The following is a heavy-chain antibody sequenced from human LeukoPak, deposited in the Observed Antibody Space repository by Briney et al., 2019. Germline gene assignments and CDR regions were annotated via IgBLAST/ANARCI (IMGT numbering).Heavy chain of an antibody. D-gene: IGHD3-22*01. CDR2: IIPIFGTA. Sequence: SVKVSCKASGGTFSSYAISWVRQAPGQGLEWMGGIIPIFGTANYAQKFQGRVTITTDESTSTAYMELSSLRSEDTAVYYCARGYYDSSGYYYPLVEWGQGTLVTVSS. J-gene: IGHJ4*02. CDR3: ARGYYDSSGYYYPLVE. CDR1: GGTFSSYA. V-gene: IGHV1-69*05.